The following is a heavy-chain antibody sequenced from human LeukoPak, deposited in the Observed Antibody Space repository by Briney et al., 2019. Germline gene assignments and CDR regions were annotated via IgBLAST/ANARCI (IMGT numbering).Heavy chain of an antibody. CDR1: GFTFSSYG. CDR2: IWYDGSNK. J-gene: IGHJ4*02. Sequence: GRSLRLSCAASGFTFSSYGMRWVRQAPGKGLEWVAVIWYDGSNKYYADSVKGRFTISRDNSKNTLYLQMNSLRAEDTAVYYCAKDSGGYYFDYWGQGTLVTVSS. V-gene: IGHV3-33*06. CDR3: AKDSGGYYFDY.